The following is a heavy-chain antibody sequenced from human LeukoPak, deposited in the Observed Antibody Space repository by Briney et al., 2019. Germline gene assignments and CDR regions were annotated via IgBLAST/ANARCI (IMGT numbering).Heavy chain of an antibody. CDR2: IYYSGST. V-gene: IGHV4-31*03. CDR3: ARKATVTTNWFDP. D-gene: IGHD4-17*01. J-gene: IGHJ5*02. Sequence: PSETLSLTCTVSGGSISSGGYYWSWIRQHPGKGLEWIGYIYYSGSTYYNPSLKSRVTISVDTSKNQFSLKLSSVTAADTAVYYCARKATVTTNWFDPWGQGTLVTVSS. CDR1: GGSISSGGYY.